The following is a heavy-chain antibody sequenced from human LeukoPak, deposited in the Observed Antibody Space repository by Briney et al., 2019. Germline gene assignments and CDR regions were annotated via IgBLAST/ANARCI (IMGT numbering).Heavy chain of an antibody. CDR2: ISGSGGIT. CDR1: GFTFSSYE. V-gene: IGHV3-23*01. CDR3: AKALDAYGSSWCYFYMDV. J-gene: IGHJ6*03. Sequence: SGGSLRLSCAASGFTFSSYEMNWVRQAPGKGLEWVSAISGSGGITYYADSVKGRFTISRDNSKNTLYLQMNSLRAEDTAVYYCAKALDAYGSSWCYFYMDVWGKGTTVTTSS. D-gene: IGHD6-13*01.